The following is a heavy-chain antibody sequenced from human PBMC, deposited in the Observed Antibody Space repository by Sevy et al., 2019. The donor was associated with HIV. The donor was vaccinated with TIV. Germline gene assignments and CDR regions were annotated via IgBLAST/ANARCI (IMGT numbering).Heavy chain of an antibody. Sequence: SETLSLTCAVYGGSFSGYYWSWIRQPPGKGLEWIGEINHSGSTNYNPSLKSRVTISVATSKNQFSLKLSSVTAADTAVYYCARVQTPLAAAGDYYYYYYYMDVWGKGTTVTVSS. CDR1: GGSFSGYY. V-gene: IGHV4-34*01. CDR3: ARVQTPLAAAGDYYYYYYYMDV. J-gene: IGHJ6*03. CDR2: INHSGST. D-gene: IGHD6-13*01.